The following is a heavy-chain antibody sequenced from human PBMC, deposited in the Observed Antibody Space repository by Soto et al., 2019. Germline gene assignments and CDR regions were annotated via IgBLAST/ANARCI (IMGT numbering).Heavy chain of an antibody. J-gene: IGHJ3*02. CDR2: IYPGDSDT. V-gene: IGHV5-51*01. Sequence: GESLKISCKGSGYSFTSYWIGWVRQMPGKGLEWMGIIYPGDSDTRYSPSFQGQVTISADKSISTAYLQWSSLKASDTAMYYCARFCSSTLHLGELWIIGAFDIWGQGTMVTVSS. CDR1: GYSFTSYW. CDR3: ARFCSSTLHLGELWIIGAFDI. D-gene: IGHD3-16*01.